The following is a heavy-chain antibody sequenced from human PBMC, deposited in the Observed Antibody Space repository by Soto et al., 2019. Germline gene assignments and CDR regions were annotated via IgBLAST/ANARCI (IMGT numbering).Heavy chain of an antibody. CDR2: IYYSGST. D-gene: IGHD6-6*01. CDR1: GGSISSYY. J-gene: IGHJ6*02. CDR3: ARDNGYSSSSRLYCGMHV. V-gene: IGHV4-59*01. Sequence: SETLSLTCTVSGGSISSYYWSWIRQPPGKELEWIGYIYYSGSTSYNPSLKSRVTISADTSKNQFSLTLSSVTAADTAVYYCARDNGYSSSSRLYCGMHVWGQGTTVTLFS.